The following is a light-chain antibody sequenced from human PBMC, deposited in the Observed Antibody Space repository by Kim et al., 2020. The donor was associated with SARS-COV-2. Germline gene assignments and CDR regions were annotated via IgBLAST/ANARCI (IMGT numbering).Light chain of an antibody. CDR2: DAS. J-gene: IGKJ3*01. Sequence: ASVGDRVPITCQASHDIYTYLSWYQQRPGKAPRLQIYDASTLKPGVLSRFSGSGSGTRFTFTITNLQPEDMATYYCQQYDTLPFTFGPGTKVDIK. V-gene: IGKV1-33*01. CDR1: HDIYTY. CDR3: QQYDTLPFT.